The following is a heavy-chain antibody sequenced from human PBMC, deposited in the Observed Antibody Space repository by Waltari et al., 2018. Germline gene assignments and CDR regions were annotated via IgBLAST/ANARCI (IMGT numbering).Heavy chain of an antibody. CDR3: ARVPTRVDAFDI. CDR1: GGPISSSSYY. CDR2: IYYIGST. J-gene: IGHJ3*02. V-gene: IGHV4-39*07. Sequence: QLQLQESGPGLVKPSETLSLTCTVSGGPISSSSYYWGWIRQPPGKGLEWMGGIYYIGSTYYNPSLKSRVTISGDTSKNQFSLKLSSLTAADTAVYDGARVPTRVDAFDIWGQGTMVTVSS.